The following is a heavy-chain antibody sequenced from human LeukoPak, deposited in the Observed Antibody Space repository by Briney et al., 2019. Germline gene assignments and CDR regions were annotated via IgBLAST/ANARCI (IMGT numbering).Heavy chain of an antibody. V-gene: IGHV4-34*01. D-gene: IGHD3-22*01. J-gene: IGHJ5*02. Sequence: SETLSLACAVFGGSFSGYYWSWIRQPPGKGLEWIGEINHSRSTNYNPSLKRRVTISVDTSKNQFSLELRSVTAADTAVYYCARRVVVITSTGSLDPWGQGTLVTVSS. CDR2: INHSRST. CDR1: GGSFSGYY. CDR3: ARRVVVITSTGSLDP.